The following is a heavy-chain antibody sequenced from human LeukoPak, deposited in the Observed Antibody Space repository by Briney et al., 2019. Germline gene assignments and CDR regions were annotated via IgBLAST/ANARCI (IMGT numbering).Heavy chain of an antibody. V-gene: IGHV3-21*03. CDR1: GFTFSSYS. Sequence: GGSLRLSCAASGFTFSSYSMNWVRQAPGKGLEWVSSISSSSSYIYYADSVKGRFTISRDNAKNSLYLQMNSLKAEDTAVYYCALGVQPSSSWYYRYYYYMDVWGKGTTVTVSS. CDR2: ISSSSSYI. CDR3: ALGVQPSSSWYYRYYYYMDV. J-gene: IGHJ6*03. D-gene: IGHD6-13*01.